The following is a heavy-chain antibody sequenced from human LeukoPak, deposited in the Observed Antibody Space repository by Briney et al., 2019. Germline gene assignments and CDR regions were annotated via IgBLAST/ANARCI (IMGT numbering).Heavy chain of an antibody. CDR3: ARETRSFFDY. CDR1: GYTFTTYA. J-gene: IGHJ4*02. D-gene: IGHD4-23*01. CDR2: LNTDNGDT. V-gene: IGHV1-3*04. Sequence: GASVKVSCKASGYTFTTYAMHWVRQAPGQRLEWMGWLNTDNGDTEYSQKFQGRVTFTRDTSASTAYMELRSLRSDDTAVYYCARETRSFFDYWGQGTLVTVSS.